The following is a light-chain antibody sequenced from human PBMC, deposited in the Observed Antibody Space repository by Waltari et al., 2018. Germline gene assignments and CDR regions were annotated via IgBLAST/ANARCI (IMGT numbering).Light chain of an antibody. V-gene: IGKV1-5*03. CDR3: QHYNNYPVA. Sequence: DIQMTQSPSTLSASVGDRVTITCRASQSISIWLAWYQQKPGKAPKLPISKPFSLESGVPSRFSGSGSGTEFTLTISNLQPDDFATYYCQHYNNYPVAFGQGTKLEI. CDR1: QSISIW. CDR2: KPF. J-gene: IGKJ2*01.